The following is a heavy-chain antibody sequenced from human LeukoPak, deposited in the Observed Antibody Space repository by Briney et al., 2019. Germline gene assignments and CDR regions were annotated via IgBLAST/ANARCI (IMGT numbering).Heavy chain of an antibody. CDR2: ISSSSSYI. V-gene: IGHV3-21*01. Sequence: GGSLRLSCAASGFTFSSYSMNWVRQAPGKGLEWVSSISSSSSYIYYADSVKGRFTISRDNAKNSLYLQMNSLRAEDTAVYYCARDLMITFGGVITGYYYGMDVWGQGTTVTVSS. CDR3: ARDLMITFGGVITGYYYGMDV. D-gene: IGHD3-16*02. J-gene: IGHJ6*02. CDR1: GFTFSSYS.